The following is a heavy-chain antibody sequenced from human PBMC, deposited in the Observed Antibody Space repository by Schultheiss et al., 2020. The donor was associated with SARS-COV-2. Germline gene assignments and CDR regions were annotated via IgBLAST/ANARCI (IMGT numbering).Heavy chain of an antibody. V-gene: IGHV4-59*10. CDR3: ARGRHSSPPGNWFDP. J-gene: IGHJ5*02. Sequence: SETLSLTCAVYGGSFSGYYWGWIRQPAGKGLEWIGRIYTSGSTNYNPSLKSRVTISVDTSKNQFSLKLSSVTAADTAVYYCARGRHSSPPGNWFDPWGQGTLVTVSS. D-gene: IGHD6-13*01. CDR1: GGSFSGYY. CDR2: IYTSGST.